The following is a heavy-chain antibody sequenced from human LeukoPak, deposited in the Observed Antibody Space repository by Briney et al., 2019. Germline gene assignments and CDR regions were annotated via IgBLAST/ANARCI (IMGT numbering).Heavy chain of an antibody. CDR2: ISGSSEYT. CDR3: ARGHYETSGYSNYFDY. J-gene: IGHJ4*02. Sequence: GGSLRLSCAASGFTFSSFIMNWIRQATGKGLEWVSSISGSSEYTYYADSVKGRFTISRDNAKNSLYLQMNSLRAEDTAVYYCARGHYETSGYSNYFDYWGQETLVTVSS. V-gene: IGHV3-21*01. CDR1: GFTFSSFI. D-gene: IGHD3-22*01.